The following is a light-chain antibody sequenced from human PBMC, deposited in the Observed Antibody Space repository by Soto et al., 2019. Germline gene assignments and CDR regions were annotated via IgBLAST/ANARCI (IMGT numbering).Light chain of an antibody. CDR2: YDS. V-gene: IGLV3-21*04. Sequence: SYELTQPPSVSVAPGKTARITCGGNNIGSKSEHWYQQKPGQAPVLVIYYDSDRPSGIPERFSGSNSGNTATLTISTVEAGDEADYYCQVWDSSSDVVFGGGTKVTVL. CDR3: QVWDSSSDVV. J-gene: IGLJ2*01. CDR1: NIGSKS.